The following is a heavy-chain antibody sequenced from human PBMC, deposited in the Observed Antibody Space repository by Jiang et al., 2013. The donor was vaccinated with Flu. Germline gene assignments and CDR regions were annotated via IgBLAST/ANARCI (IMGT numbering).Heavy chain of an antibody. Sequence: YSVNWVRQAPGQGLEWMGWIHTNTGNPTYAQDFTGRFVFSLDSSVSTAYLQISSLKAEDTAIYYCARLDGSDRDFWGQGTQVTVSS. V-gene: IGHV7-4-1*02. CDR1: YS. D-gene: IGHD6-25*01. J-gene: IGHJ4*02. CDR2: IHTNTGNP. CDR3: ARLDGSDRDF.